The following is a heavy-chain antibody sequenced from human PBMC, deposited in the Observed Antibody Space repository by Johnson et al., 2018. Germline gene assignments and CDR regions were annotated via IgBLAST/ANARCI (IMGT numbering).Heavy chain of an antibody. V-gene: IGHV4-34*01. CDR1: GGSFSGYY. CDR3: AKGWLLGVPDAFDI. J-gene: IGHJ3*02. CDR2: INHSGST. D-gene: IGHD2-15*01. Sequence: QVQLQQWGAGLLKPSETLSLTCAVYGGSFSGYYWSWIRQPPGKGLEWIGEINHSGSTNYNPSLKSRVTISVDTSKNQFSLKLISVTAADTAVYYWAKGWLLGVPDAFDIWGQGTMLTVSS.